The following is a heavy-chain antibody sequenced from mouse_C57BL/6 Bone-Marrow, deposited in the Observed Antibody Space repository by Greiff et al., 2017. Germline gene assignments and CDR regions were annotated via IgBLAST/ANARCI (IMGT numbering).Heavy chain of an antibody. CDR3: ARRGSSYSYAMDY. D-gene: IGHD1-1*01. Sequence: QVQLKESGPELVKPGASVKISCKASGYAFSSSWMNWVKQRPGKGLEWIGRIYPGDGDTNYNGKFKGKATLTADKSSSTAYRQLSSLTSEDSAVYFCARRGSSYSYAMDYWGQGTSVTVSS. V-gene: IGHV1-82*01. CDR1: GYAFSSSW. J-gene: IGHJ4*01. CDR2: IYPGDGDT.